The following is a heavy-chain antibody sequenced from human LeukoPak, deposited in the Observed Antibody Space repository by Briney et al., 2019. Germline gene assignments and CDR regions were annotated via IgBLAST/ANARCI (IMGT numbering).Heavy chain of an antibody. Sequence: SETLSLTCTVSGGSISSGGSYWSWIRQHPGKGLEWIGYIYYSGSTYYNPSLKSRVTIPVDTSKNQFSLKLSSVTAADTAVYYCASSVITIFGVGKNAFDIWGQGTMVTVSS. J-gene: IGHJ3*02. CDR3: ASSVITIFGVGKNAFDI. CDR1: GGSISSGGSY. CDR2: IYYSGST. V-gene: IGHV4-31*03. D-gene: IGHD3-3*01.